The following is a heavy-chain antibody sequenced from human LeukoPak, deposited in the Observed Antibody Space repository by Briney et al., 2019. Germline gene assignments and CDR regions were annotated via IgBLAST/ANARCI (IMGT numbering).Heavy chain of an antibody. D-gene: IGHD2-21*02. J-gene: IGHJ3*02. CDR1: GFTFSSSA. Sequence: GGSLRLSCAASGFTFSSSAMHWVRQAPGKGLEWVAVISYDGSNKYYADSVKGRFTISRDNSKNTLYLQMNSLRAEDTAVYYCTIHTGTGDAFRPFHIWGQGTMVTVSS. CDR2: ISYDGSNK. CDR3: TIHTGTGDAFRPFHI. V-gene: IGHV3-30-3*01.